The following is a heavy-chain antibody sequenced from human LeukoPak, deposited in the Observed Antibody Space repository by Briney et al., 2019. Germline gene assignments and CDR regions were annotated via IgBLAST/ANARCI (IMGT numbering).Heavy chain of an antibody. Sequence: NPSETLSPTCTVSGDSINSLDLWSWVRQPPGKGLEWIGEMYLSGTTHSNPSVKSRVTISIDKSKNQFFLNLSFVTAADTAVYYCAGLVGRYSSGLYYYYFDYWGQGTLVTVSS. CDR3: AGLVGRYSSGLYYYYFDY. V-gene: IGHV4-4*02. CDR2: MYLSGTT. CDR1: GDSINSLDL. J-gene: IGHJ4*02. D-gene: IGHD3-22*01.